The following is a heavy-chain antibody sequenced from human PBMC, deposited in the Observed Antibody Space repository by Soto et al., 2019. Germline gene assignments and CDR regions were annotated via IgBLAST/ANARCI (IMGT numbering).Heavy chain of an antibody. CDR3: ARTSYDILTGRLDAFDI. CDR1: GSSINNGGYS. D-gene: IGHD3-9*01. V-gene: IGHV4-30-2*01. J-gene: IGHJ3*02. CDR2: ISHGGNT. Sequence: SETLSLTCTVSGSSINNGGYSWSWLRQPPGKGLEWIGYISHGGNTYYNPSLRSRVIMSIDKSKNHFSLGLKSVTAADTATYYCARTSYDILTGRLDAFDIWGQGTMVTVSS.